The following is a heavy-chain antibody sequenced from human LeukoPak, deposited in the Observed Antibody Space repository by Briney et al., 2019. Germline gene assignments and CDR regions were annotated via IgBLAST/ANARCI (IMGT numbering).Heavy chain of an antibody. Sequence: ASVKVSCKASGGTFSSYAISWVRQAPGQGLEWMGGIIPIFGTANYAQKFQGRVTITADESTSTAYMELSRLRSDDTAVYYCARDGVDDYGDYWGQGTLVTVSS. V-gene: IGHV1-69*13. J-gene: IGHJ4*02. CDR2: IIPIFGTA. D-gene: IGHD3-3*01. CDR1: GGTFSSYA. CDR3: ARDGVDDYGDY.